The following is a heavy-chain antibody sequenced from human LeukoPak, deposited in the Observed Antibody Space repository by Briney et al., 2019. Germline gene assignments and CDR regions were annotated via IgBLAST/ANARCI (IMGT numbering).Heavy chain of an antibody. V-gene: IGHV3-7*04. CDR3: ATDFGAGPNLYYYYYYMDV. Sequence: GGSLRLSCAASGFTFSSYWMSWVRQAPGKGLEWVANIKQDGSEKYYVDSVKGRFTISRDNAKNSLYLQMNSLRAEDTAVYYCATDFGAGPNLYYYYYYMDVWGKGTTVTVSS. D-gene: IGHD3-3*01. CDR1: GFTFSSYW. J-gene: IGHJ6*03. CDR2: IKQDGSEK.